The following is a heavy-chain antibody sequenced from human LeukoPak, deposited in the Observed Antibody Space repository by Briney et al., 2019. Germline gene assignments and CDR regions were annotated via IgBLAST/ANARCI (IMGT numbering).Heavy chain of an antibody. D-gene: IGHD6-19*01. J-gene: IGHJ4*02. CDR1: GFTFSSYA. CDR2: ISGSGGST. Sequence: GGSLRLSCAASGFTFSSYAMSWVRQAPGKGLEWVSAISGSGGSTYYADSAKGRFTISRHNSKNTLYLQMNSLRAEDTAVYYCAKHSLKTEYGSGRIWDYWGQGTLVTVSS. V-gene: IGHV3-23*01. CDR3: AKHSLKTEYGSGRIWDY.